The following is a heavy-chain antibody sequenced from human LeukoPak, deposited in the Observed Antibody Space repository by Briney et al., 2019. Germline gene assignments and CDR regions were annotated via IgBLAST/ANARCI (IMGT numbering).Heavy chain of an antibody. J-gene: IGHJ4*02. CDR3: ARAPNKRSIVVVITFDY. V-gene: IGHV1-46*01. Sequence: GASVKVSCKASGYTFTSYYLYWVRQAPGQGLEWMGIINPSGGSTNYAQKFQGRVTMTRDMSTSTVYMELSSLRSEDAAVYYCARAPNKRSIVVVITFDYWGQGTLVTVSS. CDR2: INPSGGST. CDR1: GYTFTSYY. D-gene: IGHD3-22*01.